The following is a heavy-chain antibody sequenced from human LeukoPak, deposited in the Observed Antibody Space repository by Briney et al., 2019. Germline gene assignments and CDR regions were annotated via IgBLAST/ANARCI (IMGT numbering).Heavy chain of an antibody. CDR2: LTGDGGT. V-gene: IGHV3-23*01. J-gene: IGHJ4*02. CDR1: GFTFTNYA. Sequence: SRGSLRLSCAASGFTFTNYAMSWVRQAPGKGLEWVSVLTGDGGTYYADSVKGRFTNSRDDSKNTLFLQMNSLRAEDTAVYFCAKVKWKLIGYFDYWGQGTLVTVSS. D-gene: IGHD1-20*01. CDR3: AKVKWKLIGYFDY.